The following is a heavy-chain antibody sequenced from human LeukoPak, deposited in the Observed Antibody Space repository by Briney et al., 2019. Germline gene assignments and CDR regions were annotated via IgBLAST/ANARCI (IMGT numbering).Heavy chain of an antibody. V-gene: IGHV3-21*01. D-gene: IGHD2-2*02. CDR1: GYTFSSYS. Sequence: GGSLRLSCAASGYTFSSYSMNWVRQAPGKGLEWVSSISSSSSYIYYADSVKGRFTISRDNAKNSLYLQMNSLRAEDTAVYYCARSSSAVVVPAAIRPYYFDYWGQGTLVTVSS. CDR2: ISSSSSYI. CDR3: ARSSSAVVVPAAIRPYYFDY. J-gene: IGHJ4*02.